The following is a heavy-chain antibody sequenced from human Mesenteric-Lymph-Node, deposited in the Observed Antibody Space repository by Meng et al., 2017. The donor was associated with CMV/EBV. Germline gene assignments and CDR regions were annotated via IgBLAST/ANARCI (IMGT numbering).Heavy chain of an antibody. Sequence: ASVKVSCEASGYTFTGYYMHWVRQAPGQGLEWMGWINPNSGGTNYAQKFQGRVTMTRDTSISTAYMELSRLRSDDTAVYYCASHCSSTSCYYYGMDVWGQGTTVTVSS. V-gene: IGHV1-2*02. D-gene: IGHD2-2*01. CDR2: INPNSGGT. CDR3: ASHCSSTSCYYYGMDV. CDR1: GYTFTGYY. J-gene: IGHJ6*02.